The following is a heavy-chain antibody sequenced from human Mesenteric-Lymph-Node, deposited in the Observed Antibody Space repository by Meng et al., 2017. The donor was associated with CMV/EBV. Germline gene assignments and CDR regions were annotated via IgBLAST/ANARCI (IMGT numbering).Heavy chain of an antibody. V-gene: IGHV1-18*04. CDR3: ARAPREYYFDY. Sequence: YCTTAGYTFTGFGISWVRQAPGQGLEWMGWISGFSGNTFYTENLQGRVTMTTDTSTSTAYMELRSLRSDDTAVYYCARAPREYYFDYWGQGTLVTVSS. CDR1: GYTFTGFG. CDR2: ISGFSGNT. J-gene: IGHJ4*02.